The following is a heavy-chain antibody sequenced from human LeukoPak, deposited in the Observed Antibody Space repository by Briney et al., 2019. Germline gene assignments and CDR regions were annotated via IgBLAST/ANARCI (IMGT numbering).Heavy chain of an antibody. CDR2: TYYRSKWFN. J-gene: IGHJ2*01. CDR3: ARSRNKYFDL. Sequence: SQTLSLTCAISGDSVSSNSAAWNWIRLSPSRGLEWLGRTYYRSKWFNDYAVSVNSPITINADTSKNQFSLQLNSVTPEDTAVYYCARSRNKYFDLWAVAPWSLSPQ. CDR1: GDSVSSNSAA. V-gene: IGHV6-1*01.